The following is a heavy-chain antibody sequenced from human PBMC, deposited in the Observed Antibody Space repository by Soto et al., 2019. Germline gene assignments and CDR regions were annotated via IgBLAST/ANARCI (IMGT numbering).Heavy chain of an antibody. D-gene: IGHD5-12*01. J-gene: IGHJ4*02. Sequence: QVQLVQSGAEVRQPASSVKVSCKTSGGTFSSYAISWVRQAPGQGLEWMGGIVPIVDTSTYAQKFQGRVTITADESTSIVYMGLSSMISDDTSVYYCVRVVAIPGYPDNWGQGTLVTVSS. CDR3: VRVVAIPGYPDN. CDR2: IVPIVDTS. CDR1: GGTFSSYA. V-gene: IGHV1-69*12.